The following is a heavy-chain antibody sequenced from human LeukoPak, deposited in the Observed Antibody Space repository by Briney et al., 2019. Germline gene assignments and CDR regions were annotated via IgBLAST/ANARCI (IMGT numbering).Heavy chain of an antibody. J-gene: IGHJ5*02. D-gene: IGHD6-13*01. CDR2: ISYDGSNK. V-gene: IGHV3-30-3*01. CDR3: ARARIAAALGNWFDP. Sequence: GGSLRLSCAASGFTFSSYAMHWVRQAPGKGLEWVAVISYDGSNKYYADSVKGRFTISRDNSKNTLYQQMNSLRAEDTAVYYCARARIAAALGNWFDPWGQGTLVTVSS. CDR1: GFTFSSYA.